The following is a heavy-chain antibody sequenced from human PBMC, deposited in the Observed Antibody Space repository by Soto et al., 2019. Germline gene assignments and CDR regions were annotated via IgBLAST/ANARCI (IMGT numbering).Heavy chain of an antibody. J-gene: IGHJ6*02. D-gene: IGHD2-21*02. Sequence: WGSLRLSCEASGFGFGTYSMRFFRHSPWKWLEWVSSIGRRSDIYYADSVKGRFTISRDNAKNSVSLQMNSLRDEDTAVYYCAREETAWPLAYGLDVWGQGTTVTVSS. CDR2: IGRRSDI. CDR3: AREETAWPLAYGLDV. V-gene: IGHV3-21*01. CDR1: GFGFGTYS.